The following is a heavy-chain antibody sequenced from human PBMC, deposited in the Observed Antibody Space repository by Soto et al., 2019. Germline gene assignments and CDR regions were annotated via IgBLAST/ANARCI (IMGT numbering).Heavy chain of an antibody. D-gene: IGHD2-21*01. CDR3: TKEPKKSISHDY. CDR2: ISSSGGTT. Sequence: EVQLLESGGGLVQPGGSLRLSCAASGFTFSEYAMSWVRQAPGKGLEWVSSISSSGGTTSYTDSVKGRFTISRDNSKNTLFLQINGRRAEDTAIYYCTKEPKKSISHDYWGLGTLVTVS. CDR1: GFTFSEYA. J-gene: IGHJ4*02. V-gene: IGHV3-23*01.